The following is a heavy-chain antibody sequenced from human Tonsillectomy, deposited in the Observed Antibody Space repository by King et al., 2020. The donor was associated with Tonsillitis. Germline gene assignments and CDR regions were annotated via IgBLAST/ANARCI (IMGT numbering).Heavy chain of an antibody. CDR2: IYYSGST. V-gene: IGHV4-59*08. D-gene: IGHD3/OR15-3a*01. CDR3: ARTWTGFSYYYYYYMDV. CDR1: GGSISIYY. Sequence: VQLQESGPGLVKPSETLSLTCTVSGGSISIYYWSWIRQPPGKGLEWMGYIYYSGSTNYNPSLMSRGTISVDTSKNQFSLKLSSVTAADTAVYYCARTWTGFSYYYYYYMDVWGKGTTVTVSS. J-gene: IGHJ6*03.